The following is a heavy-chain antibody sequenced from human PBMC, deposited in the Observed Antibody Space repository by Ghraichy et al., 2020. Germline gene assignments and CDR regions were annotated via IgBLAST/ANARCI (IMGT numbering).Heavy chain of an antibody. CDR1: GGPINSNY. Sequence: VSGGPINSNYWSWIRQPPGKGLEWIGWIYYSGSTIYNPSLKSRVTISVDRSKSQFSLKLASVTAADTAVYYCARDPGVIGYNYMETFDICGQGTTVTVSS. CDR2: IYYSGST. V-gene: IGHV4-59*01. D-gene: IGHD5-24*01. CDR3: ARDPGVIGYNYMETFDI. J-gene: IGHJ3*02.